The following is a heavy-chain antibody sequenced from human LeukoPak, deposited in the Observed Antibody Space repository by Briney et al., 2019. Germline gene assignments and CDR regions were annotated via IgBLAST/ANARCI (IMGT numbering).Heavy chain of an antibody. CDR2: IRYDGSSK. CDR1: GVTSRTYG. D-gene: IGHD3-10*01. V-gene: IGHV3-30*02. Sequence: PAGSLRFSSAASGVTSRTYGIHWVRQAPGQGLEGGAFIRYDGSSKSYADSVRGRFTISRDSSRNTVYLQMNSLRAEDTAVYYCVKERGDHFEAFDIWGLGTMVTVSS. J-gene: IGHJ3*02. CDR3: VKERGDHFEAFDI.